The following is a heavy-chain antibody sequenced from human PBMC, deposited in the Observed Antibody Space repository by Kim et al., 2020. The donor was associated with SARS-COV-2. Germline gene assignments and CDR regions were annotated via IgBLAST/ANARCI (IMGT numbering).Heavy chain of an antibody. CDR3: AKPGFDY. J-gene: IGHJ4*02. V-gene: IGHV3-30*02. CDR2: DGSNK. D-gene: IGHD1-1*01. Sequence: DGSNKYYADSVKGRFTISRDNSKNTLYLQMNSLRAEDTAVYYCAKPGFDYWGQGTLVTVSS.